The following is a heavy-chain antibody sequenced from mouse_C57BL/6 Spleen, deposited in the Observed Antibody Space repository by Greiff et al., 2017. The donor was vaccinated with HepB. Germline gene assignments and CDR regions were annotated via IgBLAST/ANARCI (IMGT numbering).Heavy chain of an antibody. D-gene: IGHD2-4*01. J-gene: IGHJ2*01. CDR1: GYSFTGYY. V-gene: IGHV1-43*01. CDR3: AREEYYDKMDFDY. CDR2: INPSTGGT. Sequence: EVKLQQSGPELVKPGASVKISCKASGYSFTGYYMHWVKQSSEKSLEWIGEINPSTGGTSYNQKFKGKATLTVDKSSSTAYMQLKSLTSEDSAVYYCAREEYYDKMDFDYWGQGTTLTVSS.